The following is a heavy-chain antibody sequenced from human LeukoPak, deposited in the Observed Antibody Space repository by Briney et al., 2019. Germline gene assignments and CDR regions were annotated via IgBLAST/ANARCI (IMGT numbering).Heavy chain of an antibody. V-gene: IGHV4-39*01. CDR2: IYYSGST. Sequence: SETLSLTCTFSGGSISSSDYYWGWIRQPPGKGLEWIGSIYYSGSTYYNPSLKSRVTISVDTSKNQFSLKLRSVTAADTAVYYCVRGEWELLSHYWYFDLWGRGTLVTVSS. D-gene: IGHD1-26*01. J-gene: IGHJ2*01. CDR1: GGSISSSDYY. CDR3: VRGEWELLSHYWYFDL.